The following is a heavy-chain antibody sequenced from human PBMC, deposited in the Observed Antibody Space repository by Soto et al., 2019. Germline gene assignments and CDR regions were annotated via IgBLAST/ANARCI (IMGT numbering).Heavy chain of an antibody. D-gene: IGHD3-10*01. J-gene: IGHJ5*02. CDR3: ARGYDDSGHGYDL. CDR1: GHIFSNYW. V-gene: IGHV5-51*01. CDR2: IYVGDSET. Sequence: GESLKISCKGPGHIFSNYWIGWLRQTPGKGLEWMGIIYVGDSETKYSPSFQGQVAISADKSLNTVYLQWSTLKASDSGMYYCARGYDDSGHGYDLWGQGTQVTVSS.